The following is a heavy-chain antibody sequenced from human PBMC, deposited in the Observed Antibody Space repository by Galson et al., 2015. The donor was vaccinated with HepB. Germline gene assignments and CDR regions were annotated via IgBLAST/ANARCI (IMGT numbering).Heavy chain of an antibody. J-gene: IGHJ2*01. D-gene: IGHD3-10*01. CDR2: IWYDGSNK. V-gene: IGHV3-33*01. Sequence: VAVIWYDGSNKYYADSVKGRFTISRDNSKNTLYLQMNSLRAEDTAVYYRAREGNTMVRGVPRRWYFDLWGRGTLVTVSS. CDR3: AREGNTMVRGVPRRWYFDL.